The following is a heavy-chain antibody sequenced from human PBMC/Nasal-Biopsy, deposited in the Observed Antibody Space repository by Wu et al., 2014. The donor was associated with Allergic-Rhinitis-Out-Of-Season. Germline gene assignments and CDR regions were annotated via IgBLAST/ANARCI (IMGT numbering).Heavy chain of an antibody. D-gene: IGHD2/OR15-2a*01. CDR2: SSYDGNND. V-gene: IGHV3-30*18. CDR1: GFSFSNYG. Sequence: CAASGFSFSNYGMHWVRQAPGKGLEWVAVSSYDGNNDYYADSVKGRFTISRDNSKSTLYLQMNSLRAEDTAVYYCGKDWLWNGVSECCNYWGQGTLVTVPS. CDR3: GKDWLWNGVSECCNY. J-gene: IGHJ4*02.